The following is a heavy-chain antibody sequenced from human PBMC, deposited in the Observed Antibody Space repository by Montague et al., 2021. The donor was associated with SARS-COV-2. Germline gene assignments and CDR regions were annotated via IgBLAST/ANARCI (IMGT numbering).Heavy chain of an antibody. CDR2: INYGETT. CDR3: ARPKYDNSPDRAFDI. CDR1: GDSISSSSNY. Sequence: SETLSLTCTVSGDSISSSSNYWGWIRQSPGKGLEWIGSINYGETTYYNPSLKSRLTISVDTSKNQFSLRLMPVTAADSAVYYCARPKYDNSPDRAFDIWGQGTMVTVSS. V-gene: IGHV4-39*01. J-gene: IGHJ3*02. D-gene: IGHD3-22*01.